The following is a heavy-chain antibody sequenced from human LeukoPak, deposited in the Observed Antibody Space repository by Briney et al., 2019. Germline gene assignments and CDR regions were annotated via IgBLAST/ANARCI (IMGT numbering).Heavy chain of an antibody. J-gene: IGHJ3*02. CDR3: ARLGFESSSPI. V-gene: IGHV4-61*02. CDR1: GGSISSGSYY. Sequence: KPSETLSLTCTVSGGSISSGSYYWSWIRQPAGKGLKWIGRIYASGSTNYNPSLKSRVTISVDTSKNQFSLKLSSVTAADTAVYYCARLGFESSSPIWGQGTMVTVSS. CDR2: IYASGST. D-gene: IGHD6-13*01.